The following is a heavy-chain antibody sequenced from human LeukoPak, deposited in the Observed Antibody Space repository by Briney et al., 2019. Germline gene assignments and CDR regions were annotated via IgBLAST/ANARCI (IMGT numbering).Heavy chain of an antibody. CDR3: ARGPASFTMIVVVKPHFDY. D-gene: IGHD3-22*01. Sequence: SETLSLTCTVSGGSISSYYWSWIRQPPGKGLEWIGYIYYSGSTNYNPSLKSRVTISVDTSKNQFSLKLSSVTAADTAVYYCARGPASFTMIVVVKPHFDYWGQGTLVTVSS. CDR2: IYYSGST. CDR1: GGSISSYY. V-gene: IGHV4-59*12. J-gene: IGHJ4*02.